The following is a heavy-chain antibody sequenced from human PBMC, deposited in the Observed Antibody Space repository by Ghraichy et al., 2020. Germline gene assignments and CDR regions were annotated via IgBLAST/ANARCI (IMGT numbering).Heavy chain of an antibody. J-gene: IGHJ4*02. D-gene: IGHD6-19*01. V-gene: IGHV3-30*02. CDR3: AKGGASGCDY. CDR1: GFTFSTYL. CDR2: IRKDGSNE. Sequence: GESLNISCAASGFTFSTYLMHWVRQAPGKGLEWVALIRKDGSNEYYADSVKGRFTISRDNSKNTLYLHMNSLRTDDTAVYYCAKGGASGCDYWGQGTLVTVSS.